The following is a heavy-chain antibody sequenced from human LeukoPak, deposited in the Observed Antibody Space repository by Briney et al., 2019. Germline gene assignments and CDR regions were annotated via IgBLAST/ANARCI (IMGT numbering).Heavy chain of an antibody. CDR2: IYYSGST. CDR1: GGSISSSSYY. J-gene: IGHJ4*02. D-gene: IGHD5-24*01. V-gene: IGHV4-39*07. CDR3: ARDGGWLQPLDY. Sequence: PSETLSLTCTVSGGSISSSSYYWGWIRQPPGKGLEWIGSIYYSGSTYYNPSLKSRVTISVDTSKNQFSLKLSSVTAADTAVYYCARDGGWLQPLDYWGQGTLVTVSS.